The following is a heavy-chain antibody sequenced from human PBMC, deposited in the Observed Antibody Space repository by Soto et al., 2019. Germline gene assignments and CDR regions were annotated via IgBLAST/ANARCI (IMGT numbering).Heavy chain of an antibody. CDR3: SYSSPRTPLLGYYYGMDV. CDR2: IRSKANSYAT. Sequence: EGSLRLSCAASGFTFSGSAMHWVRQASGKGLEWVGRIRSKANSYATAYAASVKGRFTISRDDSKNTAYLQMNSLKTEDTAVYYCSYSSPRTPLLGYYYGMDVWGQGTTVTVSS. D-gene: IGHD6-13*01. CDR1: GFTFSGSA. J-gene: IGHJ6*02. V-gene: IGHV3-73*01.